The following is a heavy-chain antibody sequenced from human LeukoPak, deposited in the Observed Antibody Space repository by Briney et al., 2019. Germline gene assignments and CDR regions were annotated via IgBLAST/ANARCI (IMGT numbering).Heavy chain of an antibody. D-gene: IGHD6-19*01. J-gene: IGHJ4*02. CDR1: GFTFSTSW. CDR3: ARDGWEHLFDY. Sequence: GGSLRLSCIVSGFTFSTSWTSWVRQAPGKGLESVGRIKPDGSATNYVGSVEGRFSVSRDNAENSLYLQMSSLRDEDTAIYYCARDGWEHLFDYWGQGTLVTVSS. CDR2: IKPDGSAT. V-gene: IGHV3-7*01.